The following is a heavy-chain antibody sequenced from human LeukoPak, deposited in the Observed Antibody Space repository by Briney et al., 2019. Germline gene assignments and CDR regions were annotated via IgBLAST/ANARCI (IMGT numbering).Heavy chain of an antibody. Sequence: GGSLRLSCAASGFPFSSYAMSWVRQAPGKGLEWVSAISGSGGSTYYADSVKGRFTISRDNSKNTLYLQMNSLRAEDTAVYYCAKDFTSGWYGYYFDYWGQGTLVTVSS. V-gene: IGHV3-23*01. D-gene: IGHD6-19*01. CDR2: ISGSGGST. CDR3: AKDFTSGWYGYYFDY. CDR1: GFPFSSYA. J-gene: IGHJ4*02.